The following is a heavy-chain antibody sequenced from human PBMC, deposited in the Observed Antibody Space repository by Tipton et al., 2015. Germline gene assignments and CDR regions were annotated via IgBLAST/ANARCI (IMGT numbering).Heavy chain of an antibody. CDR1: GYTFTSYG. CDR2: ISGYNGNT. J-gene: IGHJ5*02. V-gene: IGHV1-18*01. Sequence: QSGPEVKKPGASGKVSCKASGYTFTSYGITWVRQAPGQGLEWMGWISGYNGNTNYAQKLQGRVTMTTDTSTSTAYMELRRLRSDDTAVYYCARDYYDYNDSSGYYLGWFDPWGQGTLVTVSS. D-gene: IGHD3-22*01. CDR3: ARDYYDYNDSSGYYLGWFDP.